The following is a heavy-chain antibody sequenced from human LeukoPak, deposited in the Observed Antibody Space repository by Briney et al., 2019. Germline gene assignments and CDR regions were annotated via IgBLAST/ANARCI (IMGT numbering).Heavy chain of an antibody. Sequence: GGSLRLSCAASGFTFSSYWMHWVRQAPGKGLVWVSRINSDGSSTSYADSVKDRFTISRDNAKNTLYLQMNSLRAEDTAVYYCARVGYCSSTSCYFKSDYWGQGTLVTVSS. CDR2: INSDGSST. CDR1: GFTFSSYW. J-gene: IGHJ4*02. D-gene: IGHD2-2*01. CDR3: ARVGYCSSTSCYFKSDY. V-gene: IGHV3-74*01.